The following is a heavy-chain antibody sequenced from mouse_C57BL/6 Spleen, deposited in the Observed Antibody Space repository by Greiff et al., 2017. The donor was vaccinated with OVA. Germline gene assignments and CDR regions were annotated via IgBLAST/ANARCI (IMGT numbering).Heavy chain of an antibody. Sequence: VQLVESGAELVKPGASVKISCKASGYAFSSYWMNWVKQRPGKGLEWIGQIYPGDGDTNYNGTFKGKATLTADKSSSTAYMQLSSLTSEDSAVYCCASKGDYHCFDYWGQGTTLTVSS. CDR3: ASKGDYHCFDY. CDR2: IYPGDGDT. J-gene: IGHJ2*01. CDR1: GYAFSSYW. V-gene: IGHV1-80*01. D-gene: IGHD2-4*01.